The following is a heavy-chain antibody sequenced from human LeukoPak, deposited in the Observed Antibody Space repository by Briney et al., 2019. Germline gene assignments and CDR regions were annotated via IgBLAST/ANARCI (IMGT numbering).Heavy chain of an antibody. Sequence: PGGSLRLSCAASGFTFSSYAMSWVRQAPGKGLEWVSAISGSGGSTYYADSVKGRFTISRDNSKNTLYLQMNSLRAEDTAVYYCAKAPSKQYYYGSGSHPRYWYGMDVWGQGTTVTVSS. J-gene: IGHJ6*02. D-gene: IGHD3-10*01. CDR2: ISGSGGST. V-gene: IGHV3-23*01. CDR3: AKAPSKQYYYGSGSHPRYWYGMDV. CDR1: GFTFSSYA.